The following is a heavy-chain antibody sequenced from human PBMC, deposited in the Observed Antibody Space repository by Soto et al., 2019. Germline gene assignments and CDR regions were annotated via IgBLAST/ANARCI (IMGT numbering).Heavy chain of an antibody. CDR2: INPNSGGT. J-gene: IGHJ5*02. CDR3: ARGRYYYGSGIYYNGPGSSFDP. Sequence: ASVKVSCKASGYTFTGYYMHWVRQAPGQGLEWMGWINPNSGGTNYAQKFQGWVTMTRDTSISTAYMELSRLRSDDTAVYYCARGRYYYGSGIYYNGPGSSFDPWGQGTLVTVFS. D-gene: IGHD3-10*01. V-gene: IGHV1-2*04. CDR1: GYTFTGYY.